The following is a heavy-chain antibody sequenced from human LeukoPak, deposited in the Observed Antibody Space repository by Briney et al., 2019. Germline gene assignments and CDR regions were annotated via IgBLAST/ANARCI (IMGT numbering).Heavy chain of an antibody. J-gene: IGHJ4*02. D-gene: IGHD2-15*01. V-gene: IGHV3-48*04. CDR1: GFTFSSYG. CDR3: ARDSGYCSGGSCYAFDY. CDR2: ISSSGSTI. Sequence: GGSLRLSCAASGFTFSSYGMNWVRQAPGKGLEWVSYISSSGSTIYYADSVKGRFTISRDNAKNSLYLQMNSLRAEDTAVYYCARDSGYCSGGSCYAFDYWGQGTLVTVSS.